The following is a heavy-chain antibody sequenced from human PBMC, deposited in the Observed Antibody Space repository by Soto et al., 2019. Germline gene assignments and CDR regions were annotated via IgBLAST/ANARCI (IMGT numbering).Heavy chain of an antibody. V-gene: IGHV4-4*03. CDR2: VKLXGHS. CDR1: ECCFRAREW. Sequence: PETLALTFPLCECCFRAREWXNSVRPSPDNGLEWIAEVKLXGHSSYDSSLRSRVSVSIGRSKNQFYLNLNSVSAADTAIYYCARVREGGYANNCYFDPWGQRTQVTVSS. CDR3: ARVREGGYANNCYFDP. D-gene: IGHD3-16*01. J-gene: IGHJ5*01.